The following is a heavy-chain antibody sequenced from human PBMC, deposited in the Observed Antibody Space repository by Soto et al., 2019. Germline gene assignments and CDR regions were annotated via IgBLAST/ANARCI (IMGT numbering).Heavy chain of an antibody. CDR3: ARAARDFSGSYAIH. J-gene: IGHJ4*02. Sequence: QVQLVQSGAEVKKPGASVKVSCKTSGYNFTNYGITWVRQSPGQGLEWMGWISASNGDTKYAQNIQGRVTMTTDTSTTTASMELRSLRSDDTAVYSCARAARDFSGSYAIHWGQGTVVTVSS. CDR2: ISASNGDT. CDR1: GYNFTNYG. V-gene: IGHV1-18*01. D-gene: IGHD1-26*01.